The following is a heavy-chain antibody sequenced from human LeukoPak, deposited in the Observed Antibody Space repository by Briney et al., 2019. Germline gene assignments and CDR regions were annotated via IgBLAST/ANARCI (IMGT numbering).Heavy chain of an antibody. J-gene: IGHJ4*02. Sequence: GGSLRLSCAASGFTVSSNYMSWVRQAPGKGLEWVPVIYSGGSTYYADSVKGRFTISRDNSKNTLYLQMNSLRAEDTAVYYCARGGGVWGSYRPYWGQGTLVTVSS. D-gene: IGHD3-16*02. CDR3: ARGGGVWGSYRPY. CDR1: GFTVSSNY. CDR2: IYSGGST. V-gene: IGHV3-53*01.